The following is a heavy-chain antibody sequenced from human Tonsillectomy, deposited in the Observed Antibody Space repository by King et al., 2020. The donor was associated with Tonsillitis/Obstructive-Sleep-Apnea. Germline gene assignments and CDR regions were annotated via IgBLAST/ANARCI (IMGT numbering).Heavy chain of an antibody. J-gene: IGHJ5*02. CDR1: GGSFSGYY. CDR3: AHTYYYDSSGS. CDR2: INHSGST. D-gene: IGHD3-22*01. V-gene: IGHV4-34*01. Sequence: VQLQQWGAGLLKPSETLSLNCAVYGGSFSGYYWNWIRQPPGKGLEWIGEINHSGSTNYKPSLKSRVTISVDTSKNQFSLKLSSVTGADTAVYYCAHTYYYDSSGSWGQGTLVTVSS.